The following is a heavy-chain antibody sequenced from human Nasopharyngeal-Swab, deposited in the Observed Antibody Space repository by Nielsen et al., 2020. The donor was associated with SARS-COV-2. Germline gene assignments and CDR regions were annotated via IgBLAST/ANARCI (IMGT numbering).Heavy chain of an antibody. Sequence: LRLAWAVDGGSLNGYYWSWIRQPPGKGLEWIGEINHSGSTNYNPPLKSRVTISVDTSKNQFSLKLSSVTAADTAVYYCARAKQWLVLRWFDPWGQGTLVTVSS. D-gene: IGHD6-19*01. J-gene: IGHJ5*02. V-gene: IGHV4-34*01. CDR1: GGSLNGYY. CDR2: INHSGST. CDR3: ARAKQWLVLRWFDP.